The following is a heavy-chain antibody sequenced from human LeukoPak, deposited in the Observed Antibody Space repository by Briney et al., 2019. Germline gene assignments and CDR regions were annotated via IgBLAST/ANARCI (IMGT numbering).Heavy chain of an antibody. CDR3: ARLGAFDI. CDR1: GGSISSSSYY. Sequence: SETLSLTCTVSGGSISSSSYYWGWIRQPPGKGLEWIGSIYYSGSTYYNPSLKSRVTISVDTSKNQFSLKLSSVTAADTAVYYCARLGAFDIWGQGTMVTVSS. V-gene: IGHV4-39*01. CDR2: IYYSGST. J-gene: IGHJ3*02.